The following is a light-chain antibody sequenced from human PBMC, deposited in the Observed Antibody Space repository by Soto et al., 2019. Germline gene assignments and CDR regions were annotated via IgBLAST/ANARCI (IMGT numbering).Light chain of an antibody. V-gene: IGKV3-20*01. CDR3: QQYSGSPPRT. CDR2: GTS. CDR1: QTIVSTY. J-gene: IGKJ1*01. Sequence: EVVLTQSPGTLSLSPEERATLYCRTSQTIVSTYLACYQQKAGQAPRLLMYGTSSRAPGIPARFSGSGSGTDFTLTISSVEPEDFAIYYCQQYSGSPPRTFGQGTKVEIK.